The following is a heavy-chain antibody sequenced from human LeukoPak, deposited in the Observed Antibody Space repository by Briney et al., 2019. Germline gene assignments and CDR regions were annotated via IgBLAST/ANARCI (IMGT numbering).Heavy chain of an antibody. V-gene: IGHV3-21*01. J-gene: IGHJ4*02. CDR1: GFTFSSYS. CDR2: ISSSSSYI. Sequence: GGSLRLSCAASGFTFSSYSMNWVRQAPGKGLEWVSSISSSSSYIYYADSVKGRFTISRDNSKNTLYLQMNSLRAEDTAVYYCARDHDSSFDYWGQGTLVTVSS. CDR3: ARDHDSSFDY. D-gene: IGHD3-22*01.